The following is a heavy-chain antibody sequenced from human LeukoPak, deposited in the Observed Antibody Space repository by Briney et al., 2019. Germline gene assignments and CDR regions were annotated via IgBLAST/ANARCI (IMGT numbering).Heavy chain of an antibody. CDR3: ARKVAGGTGYFDY. J-gene: IGHJ4*02. Sequence: GGSLILSCAASGFTFSSYWMHWVRQAPGKGLVWVSRINSDGSSTSYADSVKGRFTISRDNAKNTLYLQMNSLRAEDTAVYFCARKVAGGTGYFDYWGQGTLVTVSS. CDR1: GFTFSSYW. D-gene: IGHD6-13*01. CDR2: INSDGSST. V-gene: IGHV3-74*01.